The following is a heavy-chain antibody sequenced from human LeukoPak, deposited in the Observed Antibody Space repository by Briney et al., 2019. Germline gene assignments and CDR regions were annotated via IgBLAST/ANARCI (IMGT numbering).Heavy chain of an antibody. V-gene: IGHV1-69*04. CDR1: GGTFSSYA. CDR3: ARESYSGNPYFDY. D-gene: IGHD4-23*01. Sequence: SSVKVSCKASGGTFSSYAISWVRQAPGQGLEWMGRIIPILGIANYAQKLQGRVTITADKSTSTAYMELSSLRSEDTAMYYCARESYSGNPYFDYWGQGTLVTVSS. CDR2: IIPILGIA. J-gene: IGHJ4*02.